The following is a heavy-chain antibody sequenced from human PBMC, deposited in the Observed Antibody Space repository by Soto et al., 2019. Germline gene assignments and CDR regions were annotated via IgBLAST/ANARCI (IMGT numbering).Heavy chain of an antibody. D-gene: IGHD6-13*01. CDR3: ARVHIAAAGIHIDY. CDR2: INSDGSST. CDR1: GFTFSSYW. V-gene: IGHV3-74*01. Sequence: GGSLRLSCAASGFTFSSYWMHWVRQAPGKGLVWVSRINSDGSSTSYADSVKGRFTISRDNAKNTLYLQMDSLRAEDTAVYYCARVHIAAAGIHIDYWGQGTLVTVSS. J-gene: IGHJ4*02.